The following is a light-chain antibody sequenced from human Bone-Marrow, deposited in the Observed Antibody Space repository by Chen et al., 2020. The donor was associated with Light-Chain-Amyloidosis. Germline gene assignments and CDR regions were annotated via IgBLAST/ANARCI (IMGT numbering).Light chain of an antibody. Sequence: DIQMTQSPSSLSASVGDRVAITCRASQSISTHLNWYQQKPGKAPKLLIYAASSLQSGAPSRVSGSGSGTDFTLTISSLQPEDFATYYCQQSYSTPFTFGPGTKVDIK. CDR1: QSISTH. CDR3: QQSYSTPFT. V-gene: IGKV1-39*01. CDR2: AAS. J-gene: IGKJ3*01.